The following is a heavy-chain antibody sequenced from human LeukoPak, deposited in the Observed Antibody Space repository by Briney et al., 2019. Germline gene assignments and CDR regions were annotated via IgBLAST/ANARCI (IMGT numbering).Heavy chain of an antibody. CDR3: ARDGTLGPGSEGDFWSGYPLHNYYYYMDV. CDR1: GGSISSGSYY. V-gene: IGHV4-61*02. D-gene: IGHD3-3*01. J-gene: IGHJ6*03. Sequence: PSETLSLTCTVSGGSISSGSYYWSWIRQPAGKGLEWIGRIYTSGSTNYNPSLKSRVTISVDTSKNQFSLKLSSVTAADTAVYYCARDGTLGPGSEGDFWSGYPLHNYYYYMDVWGKGTTVTVSS. CDR2: IYTSGST.